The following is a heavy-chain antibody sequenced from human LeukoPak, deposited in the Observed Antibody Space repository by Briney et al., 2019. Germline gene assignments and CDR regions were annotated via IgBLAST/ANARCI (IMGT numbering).Heavy chain of an antibody. Sequence: ASVKVSCKASGYTFTGFHMHWVRQAPGQGLEWMGWINPNSGGTNYAQKFQGRVTMTRDTSISTAYMELSRLRSDDTAVYYCARDQYSNDAFDIWGQGTMVTVSS. CDR3: ARDQYSNDAFDI. CDR2: INPNSGGT. CDR1: GYTFTGFH. D-gene: IGHD6-6*01. V-gene: IGHV1-2*02. J-gene: IGHJ3*02.